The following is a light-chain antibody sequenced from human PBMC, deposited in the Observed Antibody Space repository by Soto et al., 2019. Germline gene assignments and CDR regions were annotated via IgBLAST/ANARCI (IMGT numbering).Light chain of an antibody. V-gene: IGKV1-5*03. CDR1: QSISSW. CDR3: QQSTTYLWK. CDR2: KAS. J-gene: IGKJ1*01. Sequence: DIQMTQSPSTLSASVGDRVIIICRASQSISSWLAWYQQKPGKAPKLLIYKASSLESGVPSRFSGSRSGTEFTLTIRSLQPDDFETYYCQQSTTYLWKFGKGTKV.